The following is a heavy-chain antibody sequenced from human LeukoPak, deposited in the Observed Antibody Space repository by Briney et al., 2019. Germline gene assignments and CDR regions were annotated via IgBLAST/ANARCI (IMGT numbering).Heavy chain of an antibody. J-gene: IGHJ4*02. CDR2: ISGSGGST. Sequence: GGSLRLSCAASGFTFSSYGMSWVRQAPGKGLEWVSAISGSGGSTYYADSVKGRFTISRGNSKNTLYLQMNSLRAEDTAVYYCANEGSTYYYDSSGLLDYWGQGTLVTVSS. CDR3: ANEGSTYYYDSSGLLDY. V-gene: IGHV3-23*01. CDR1: GFTFSSYG. D-gene: IGHD3-22*01.